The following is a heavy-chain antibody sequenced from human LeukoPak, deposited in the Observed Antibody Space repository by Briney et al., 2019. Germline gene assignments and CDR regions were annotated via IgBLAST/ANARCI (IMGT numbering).Heavy chain of an antibody. CDR2: ISSSGSYI. J-gene: IGHJ5*02. Sequence: GGSLRLSCAASGFTFSSYSMNWVRQAPGRGLEWVSSISSSGSYIYYADSVKGRFTISRDNAKNSLYLLMNSLRAEDTAVYYCARRSTVTTHNWFDPWGQGTLVTVSS. D-gene: IGHD4-17*01. V-gene: IGHV3-21*01. CDR3: ARRSTVTTHNWFDP. CDR1: GFTFSSYS.